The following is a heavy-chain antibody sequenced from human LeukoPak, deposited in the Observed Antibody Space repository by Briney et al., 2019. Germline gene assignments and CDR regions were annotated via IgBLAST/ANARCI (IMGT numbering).Heavy chain of an antibody. J-gene: IGHJ5*02. Sequence: GGSLRLSCAASGFTFNSYSMNWVRQAPGKGLEWVSYISSSSTIYYANSVKGRFTISRDNAKNSLYLQMNSLRAEDTAVYYCARETCSGGSCYPNWFDPWGQGTLVTVSS. CDR3: ARETCSGGSCYPNWFDP. V-gene: IGHV3-48*01. D-gene: IGHD2-15*01. CDR1: GFTFNSYS. CDR2: ISSSSTI.